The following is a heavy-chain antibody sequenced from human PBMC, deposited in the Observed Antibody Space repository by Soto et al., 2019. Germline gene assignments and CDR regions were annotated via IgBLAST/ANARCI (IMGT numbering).Heavy chain of an antibody. CDR3: ARDPRITMVRGVYYYYGMDV. CDR2: INPNSGGT. D-gene: IGHD3-10*01. J-gene: IGHJ6*02. Sequence: GASVKVSCKASGYTFTGYYMHWVRQAPGQGLEWMGWINPNSGGTNYAQKFQGWVTMTRDTSISTAYMELSRLRSDDTAVYYCARDPRITMVRGVYYYYGMDVWGQGTTVTVSS. V-gene: IGHV1-2*04. CDR1: GYTFTGYY.